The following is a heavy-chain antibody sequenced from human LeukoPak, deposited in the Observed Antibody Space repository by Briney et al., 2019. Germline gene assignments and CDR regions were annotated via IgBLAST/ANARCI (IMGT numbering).Heavy chain of an antibody. CDR3: ARLWFGESNWFDL. Sequence: SLRPSCAPSGFTLSSNYISWVRQAPGKGLEWVSVMYSGGSTNYADSVKGRFIISRANSKNKLYLQMNSVRAEDTAVYDCARLWFGESNWFDLWGQGTLVTVSS. CDR1: GFTLSSNY. V-gene: IGHV3-53*01. J-gene: IGHJ5*02. D-gene: IGHD3-10*01. CDR2: MYSGGST.